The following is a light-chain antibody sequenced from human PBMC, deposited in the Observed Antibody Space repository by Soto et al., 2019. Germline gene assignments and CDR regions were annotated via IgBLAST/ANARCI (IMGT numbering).Light chain of an antibody. Sequence: ENVLTQSPGTLSLSPGERATLSCRATQSVTSRYFVWYQQKPGQAPRLLIYGVSSRATDIPDRFSGSGSGTDFTLTISRLEPEDFVVYYCQQYSTLPHTFGQGTKLEVK. V-gene: IGKV3-20*01. CDR1: QSVTSRY. CDR3: QQYSTLPHT. CDR2: GVS. J-gene: IGKJ2*01.